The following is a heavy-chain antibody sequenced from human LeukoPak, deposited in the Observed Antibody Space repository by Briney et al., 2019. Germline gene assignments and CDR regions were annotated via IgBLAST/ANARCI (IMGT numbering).Heavy chain of an antibody. CDR3: AKDGIFFHYYDSSGYSHLDS. D-gene: IGHD3-22*01. CDR1: GFTFSSYS. Sequence: GGSLRLSCAASGFTFSSYSMNWVRQAPGKGLEWVSSISSSSSYIYYADSVKGRFTISRDNSKNTLYLQMNSLRAEDTAVYYCAKDGIFFHYYDSSGYSHLDSWGQGTLVTVSS. J-gene: IGHJ4*02. V-gene: IGHV3-21*01. CDR2: ISSSSSYI.